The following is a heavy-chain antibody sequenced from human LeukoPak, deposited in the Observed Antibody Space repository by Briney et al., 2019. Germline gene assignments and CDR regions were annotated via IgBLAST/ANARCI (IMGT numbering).Heavy chain of an antibody. CDR2: IYYSGST. V-gene: IGHV4-59*12. D-gene: IGHD4/OR15-4a*01. CDR3: ARRAAYYGPNDY. J-gene: IGHJ4*02. CDR1: GGSISSYY. Sequence: SETLSLTCTVSGGSISSYYWSWIRQPPGKGLEWIGYIYYSGSTNYNPSLKSRVTISVDTSKNQFSLKLSSVTAADTAVYYCARRAAYYGPNDYWGQGTLVTVSS.